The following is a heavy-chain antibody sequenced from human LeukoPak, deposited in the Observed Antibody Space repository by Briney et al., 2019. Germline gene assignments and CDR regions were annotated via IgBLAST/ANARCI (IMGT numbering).Heavy chain of an antibody. J-gene: IGHJ5*02. CDR3: ARIPRRIVVVPAAMVWWFDP. CDR1: GYRFTSYW. Sequence: GESLKISCKGSGYRFTSYWIGWVRQVPGKGLEWMGIIYPGDSDTRYSPSFQGQVTISADKSISTAYLQWSSLKASDTAMYYCARIPRRIVVVPAAMVWWFDPWGQGTLVTVSS. CDR2: IYPGDSDT. D-gene: IGHD2-2*01. V-gene: IGHV5-51*01.